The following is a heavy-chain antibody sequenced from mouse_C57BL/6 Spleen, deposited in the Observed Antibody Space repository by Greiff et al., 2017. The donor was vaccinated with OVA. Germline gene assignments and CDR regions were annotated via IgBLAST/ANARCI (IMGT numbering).Heavy chain of an antibody. J-gene: IGHJ2*01. CDR3: ARGDYYSKGPFDY. Sequence: QVQLQQSGAELVRPGASVKLSCKASGYTFTDYYINWVKQRPGQGLEWIARIYPGSGNTYYNEKFKGKATLTAEKSSSTAYMQLSSLTSEDSAVYFCARGDYYSKGPFDYWGQGTTLTVSS. D-gene: IGHD2-5*01. V-gene: IGHV1-76*01. CDR2: IYPGSGNT. CDR1: GYTFTDYY.